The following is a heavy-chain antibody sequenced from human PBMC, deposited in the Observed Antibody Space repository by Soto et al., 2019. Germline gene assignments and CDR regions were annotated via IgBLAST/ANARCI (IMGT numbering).Heavy chain of an antibody. D-gene: IGHD2-2*01. Sequence: PGGSLRLSCAASGFTFSSYAMHWVRQAPGKGLEWVAVISYDGSNKYYADSVKGRFTISRDNSKNTLYLQMNSLRAEDTAVYYCARGPAAASDWGQGTLVTVSS. V-gene: IGHV3-30-3*01. CDR2: ISYDGSNK. J-gene: IGHJ4*02. CDR1: GFTFSSYA. CDR3: ARGPAAASD.